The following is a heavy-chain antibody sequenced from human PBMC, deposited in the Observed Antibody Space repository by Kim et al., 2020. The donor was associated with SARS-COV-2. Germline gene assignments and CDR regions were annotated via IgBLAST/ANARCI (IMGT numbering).Heavy chain of an antibody. V-gene: IGHV5-51*01. J-gene: IGHJ4*02. CDR2: IYPADSDT. CDR1: GYSFTNYW. CDR3: ARLRDSGSGSFYGVLTREREYYFDY. Sequence: GESLKISCKASGYSFTNYWIGWVRQMPGRGLEWMGVIYPADSDTRYSPSFHGQVTISADKSISTAYLQWRDLKASDTAMYYCARLRDSGSGSFYGVLTREREYYFDYLGQGNLVTVSS. D-gene: IGHD3-10*01.